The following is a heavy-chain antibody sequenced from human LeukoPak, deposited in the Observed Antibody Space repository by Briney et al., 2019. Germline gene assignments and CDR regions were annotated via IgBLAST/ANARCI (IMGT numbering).Heavy chain of an antibody. D-gene: IGHD3-9*01. J-gene: IGHJ5*02. Sequence: GASVKVSCKASGYTFTGYGISWARQAPGQGLEWMGWISAYNGNTNYAQKLQGRVTMTTDTSTSTAYMELRSLRSEDTAVYYCARILDYDILTGGPWGQGTLVTVSS. V-gene: IGHV1-18*01. CDR1: GYTFTGYG. CDR3: ARILDYDILTGGP. CDR2: ISAYNGNT.